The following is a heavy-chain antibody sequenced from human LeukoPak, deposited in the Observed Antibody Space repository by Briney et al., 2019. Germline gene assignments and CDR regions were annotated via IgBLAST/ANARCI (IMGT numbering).Heavy chain of an antibody. D-gene: IGHD6-13*01. J-gene: IGHJ4*02. CDR3: ARGLGRQQPEGY. V-gene: IGHV1-2*02. Sequence: ASVKVSCKASGYTFTGYYMHWVRQAPGQGLEWMGWINPNSGGTNYAQKFQGRVTMTRDTSISTAYMELSRLRSDDAAVYYCARGLGRQQPEGYWGQGTLVTVSS. CDR1: GYTFTGYY. CDR2: INPNSGGT.